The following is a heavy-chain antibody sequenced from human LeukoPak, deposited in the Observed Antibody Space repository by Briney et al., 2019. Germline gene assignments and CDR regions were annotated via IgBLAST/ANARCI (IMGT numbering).Heavy chain of an antibody. CDR1: GFTFSTYS. D-gene: IGHD4-23*01. CDR3: ARGPPVVTRLYFFDY. J-gene: IGHJ4*02. V-gene: IGHV3-48*02. CDR2: ISSSSSTT. Sequence: GGSLRLSCAASGFTFSTYSMNWVRQAPGKGLEWVSYISSSSSTTYYADSVKGRFTISRDNAKNSLYLQMNSLRDEDTAVYFCARGPPVVTRLYFFDYWGQGTLITVSS.